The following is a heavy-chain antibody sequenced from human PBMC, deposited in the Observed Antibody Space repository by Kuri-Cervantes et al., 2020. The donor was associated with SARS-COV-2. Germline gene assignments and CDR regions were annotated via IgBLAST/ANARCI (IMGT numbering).Heavy chain of an antibody. V-gene: IGHV4-39*02. CDR3: ARDPTIYYYYYYYMDV. Sequence: GSLRLSCTVSGGSISSSSYYWGWIRQPPGKGLEWIGSIYYSGSTYYNPSLKSRVTISVDTSKNQFSLKLSSVTAADTAVYYCARDPTIYYYYYYYMDVWGKGTTVTVSS. CDR2: IYYSGST. D-gene: IGHD3-3*01. J-gene: IGHJ6*03. CDR1: GGSISSSSYY.